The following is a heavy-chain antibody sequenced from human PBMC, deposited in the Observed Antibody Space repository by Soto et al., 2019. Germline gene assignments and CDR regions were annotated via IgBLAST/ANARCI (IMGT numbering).Heavy chain of an antibody. Sequence: VQLLESGGGLVQPGGSLRLSCAASGFTFSSYAISWVRQAPGQGLEWMGGIIPIFGTANYAQKFQGRVTITADESTSTAYMELSSLRSEDTAVYYCAILLSTVTTGFNWFDPWGQGTLVTVSS. V-gene: IGHV1-69*01. CDR2: IIPIFGTA. CDR1: GFTFSSYA. CDR3: AILLSTVTTGFNWFDP. D-gene: IGHD4-17*01. J-gene: IGHJ5*02.